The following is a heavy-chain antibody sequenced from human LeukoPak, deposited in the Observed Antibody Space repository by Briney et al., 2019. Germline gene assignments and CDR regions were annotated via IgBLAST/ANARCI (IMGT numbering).Heavy chain of an antibody. J-gene: IGHJ4*02. CDR1: GFTFRNYW. CDR2: INSDGRST. CDR3: ARGPTSLFIDY. Sequence: GGSLRLSCAASGFTFRNYWMHWVRQAPGKGLLWVSHINSDGRSTTYADSVKGRFTISRDYAKNTLYLQMNSLRAEDTAVYYCARGPTSLFIDYWGQGTLVTVSS. D-gene: IGHD1-26*01. V-gene: IGHV3-74*03.